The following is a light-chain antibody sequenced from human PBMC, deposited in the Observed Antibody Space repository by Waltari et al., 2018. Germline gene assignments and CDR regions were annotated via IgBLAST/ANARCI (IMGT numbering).Light chain of an antibody. CDR3: LSYTTRISFV. CDR1: SSDIGSYSL. CDR2: EVT. J-gene: IGLJ2*01. Sequence: QSALTQPASVSGSPGQSITISCTGTSSDIGSYSLVSWYQQHPGQAPRRILSEVTERPAGGSDRFSGSKSGNTASLTIAGLQAEDEADYYCLSYTTRISFVFGGGTKLSVL. V-gene: IGLV2-23*02.